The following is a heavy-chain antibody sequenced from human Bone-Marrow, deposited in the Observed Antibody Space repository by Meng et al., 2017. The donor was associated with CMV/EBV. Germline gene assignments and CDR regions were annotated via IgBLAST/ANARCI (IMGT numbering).Heavy chain of an antibody. Sequence: ASVKVSCKTSGYTFTNYGVSWVRQAPGEGLEWMGWISTDNGNTKFAQKFQGRVTMTADTSTSTAYMELRSLRSDDTAVYYCARDPYRVAAPEYFHHWGQGALVTVPS. J-gene: IGHJ1*01. D-gene: IGHD2-15*01. CDR2: ISTDNGNT. CDR1: GYTFTNYG. V-gene: IGHV1-18*01. CDR3: ARDPYRVAAPEYFHH.